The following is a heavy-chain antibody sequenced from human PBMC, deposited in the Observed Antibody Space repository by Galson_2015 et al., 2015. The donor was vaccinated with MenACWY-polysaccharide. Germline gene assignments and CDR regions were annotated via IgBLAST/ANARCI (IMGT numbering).Heavy chain of an antibody. CDR2: IKQDGSEK. Sequence: SLRLSCAASGFTFSNFWMSWVRQAPGKELDWVASIKQDGSEKYLVDSVKGRFTISRDNAENSLFLQMNSLRAEDTAVYYCARERWVRGIFFDQWGQGSLVAVSS. J-gene: IGHJ4*02. D-gene: IGHD3-10*01. CDR1: GFTFSNFW. CDR3: ARERWVRGIFFDQ. V-gene: IGHV3-7*01.